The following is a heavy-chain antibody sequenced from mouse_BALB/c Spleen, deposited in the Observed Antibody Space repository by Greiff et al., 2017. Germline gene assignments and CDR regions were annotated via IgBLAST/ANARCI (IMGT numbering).Heavy chain of an antibody. V-gene: IGHV5-6-5*01. CDR2: ISSGGST. CDR3: ARELRYFDV. Sequence: EVNVVESGGGLVKPGGSLKLSCAASGFTFSSYAMSWVRQTPEKRLEWVASISSGGSTYYPDSVKGRFTISRDNARNILYLQMSSLRSEDTAMYYCARELRYFDVWGAGTTVTVSS. CDR1: GFTFSSYA. J-gene: IGHJ1*01.